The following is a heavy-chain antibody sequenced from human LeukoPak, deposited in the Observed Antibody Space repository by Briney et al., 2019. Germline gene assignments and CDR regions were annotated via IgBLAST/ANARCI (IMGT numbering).Heavy chain of an antibody. CDR2: INSDGSST. Sequence: GGSLRLSCAASGFTFSSYWMHWVRQVPGKGLVWVSRINSDGSSTSYADSVKGRFTISRDNAKHTLYLQMNSLRAEDTAVYYCARAVTTGYFDLWGRGTLVTVSS. J-gene: IGHJ2*01. CDR1: GFTFSSYW. CDR3: ARAVTTGYFDL. D-gene: IGHD4-11*01. V-gene: IGHV3-74*01.